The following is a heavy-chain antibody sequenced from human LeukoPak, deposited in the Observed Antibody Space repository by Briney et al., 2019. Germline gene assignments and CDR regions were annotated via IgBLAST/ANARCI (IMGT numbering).Heavy chain of an antibody. CDR2: ISGSGGST. D-gene: IGHD2-2*02. V-gene: IGHV3-23*01. Sequence: GGSLRLSCAASGFTFSSYAMSWVRQAPGKGLEWVSAISGSGGSTYYADSVKGRFTISRDNAKNSLYLQMNSLRDEDTAVYYCARRYCSSTSCYTGWYYYGMDVWGQGTTVTVSS. CDR3: ARRYCSSTSCYTGWYYYGMDV. CDR1: GFTFSSYA. J-gene: IGHJ6*02.